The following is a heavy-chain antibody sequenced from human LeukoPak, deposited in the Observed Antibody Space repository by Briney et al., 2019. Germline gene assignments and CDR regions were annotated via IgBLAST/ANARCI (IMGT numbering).Heavy chain of an antibody. CDR1: GGSISRYY. CDR3: ARANYFDY. CDR2: IYYSGST. J-gene: IGHJ4*02. V-gene: IGHV4-59*01. Sequence: KPSETLSLTCTVSGGSISRYYWSWIRQPPGKGLEWVVSIYYSGSTTYNPSLKSRVTISVDTSKNQFSLKVSSVTAADTAVYYCARANYFDYWGQGTLVTVSS.